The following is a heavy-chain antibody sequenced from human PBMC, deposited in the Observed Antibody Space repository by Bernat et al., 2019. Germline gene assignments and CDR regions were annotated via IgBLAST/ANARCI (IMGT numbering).Heavy chain of an antibody. D-gene: IGHD3-10*01. J-gene: IGHJ3*02. CDR2: IKSKTDGGTT. CDR3: ATQEWVLLWFGERWGDAFDI. CDR1: GFTFSNAW. V-gene: IGHV3-15*01. Sequence: EVQLVESGGGLVKPGGSLRLSCAASGFTFSNAWMSWVRQAPGKGLEWVGRIKSKTDGGTTDYAAPVKGRFTISRDDSKNTLYLQMNSLKTEDTAVYSCATQEWVLLWFGERWGDAFDIWGQGTLVTVSS.